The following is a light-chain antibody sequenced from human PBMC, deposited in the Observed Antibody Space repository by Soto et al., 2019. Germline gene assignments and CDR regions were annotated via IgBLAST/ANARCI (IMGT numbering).Light chain of an antibody. CDR2: DAS. Sequence: DIQRTQSPSTMSGSVGDRVTITCRASQSISGWLAWYQQKPGKAPKLLIYDASSLQGGVPSRFSGTGSGTEFPLTISSMNPDDFATDYCQHYNSYSHFGQGTRLEIK. V-gene: IGKV1-5*01. CDR3: QHYNSYSH. CDR1: QSISGW. J-gene: IGKJ5*01.